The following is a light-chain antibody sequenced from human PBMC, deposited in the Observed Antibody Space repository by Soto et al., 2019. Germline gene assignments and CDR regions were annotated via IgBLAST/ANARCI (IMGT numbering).Light chain of an antibody. CDR2: DAS. CDR1: QSVDSY. V-gene: IGKV3-11*01. Sequence: LLTQSPDTLSLSPGERATLSCRASQSVDSYLAWYQQKPGQAPRLLIYDASNRATGIPGRFSGSGSGTDFTLTISSLEPEDSAVYYCHQRSNWPRTFGQGTKVEIK. J-gene: IGKJ1*01. CDR3: HQRSNWPRT.